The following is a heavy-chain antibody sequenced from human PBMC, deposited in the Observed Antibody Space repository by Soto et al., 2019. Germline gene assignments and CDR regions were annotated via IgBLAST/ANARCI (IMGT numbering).Heavy chain of an antibody. J-gene: IGHJ4*02. CDR1: GFTFSSYA. V-gene: IGHV3-30-3*01. CDR2: ISYDGSNK. D-gene: IGHD6-6*01. Sequence: QVQLVESGGGVVQPGRSLRLSCAASGFTFSSYAMHWVRKAPGKGLEWVAVISYDGSNKYYADSVKGRFTISRDNSKNTLYLQMNSLRAEDTAVYYCAREQPLAARSFDYWGQGTLVTVSS. CDR3: AREQPLAARSFDY.